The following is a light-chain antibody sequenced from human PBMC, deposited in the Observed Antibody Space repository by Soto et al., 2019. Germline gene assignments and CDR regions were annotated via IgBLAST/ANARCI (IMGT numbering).Light chain of an antibody. V-gene: IGLV3-1*01. CDR1: KLGDKD. J-gene: IGLJ1*01. CDR2: QDT. Sequence: SYELTQPPSVSVSPGQTVSITCSGDKLGDKDVCWYQQKPGQSPVLVIYQDTKRPSGIPERFSGSNSGNTATLTISGTQAMDEADYYCQAWDSNFYVFGTGTKLTVL. CDR3: QAWDSNFYV.